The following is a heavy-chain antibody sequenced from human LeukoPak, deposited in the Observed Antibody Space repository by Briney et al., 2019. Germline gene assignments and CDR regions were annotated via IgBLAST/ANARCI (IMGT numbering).Heavy chain of an antibody. Sequence: SETLSLTCTVSGGSISSSSYYWGWIRQPPGKGLEWIGSIYYSGSTYYNPSLKSRVTISVDTSKNQFSLKLSSVTAADTAVYYCARESPRWSYYGNYFDYWGQGTLVTVSS. V-gene: IGHV4-39*02. CDR3: ARESPRWSYYGNYFDY. J-gene: IGHJ4*02. CDR2: IYYSGST. D-gene: IGHD1-26*01. CDR1: GGSISSSSYY.